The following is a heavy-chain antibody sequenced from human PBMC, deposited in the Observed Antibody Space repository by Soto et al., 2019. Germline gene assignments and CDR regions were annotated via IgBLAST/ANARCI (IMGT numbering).Heavy chain of an antibody. J-gene: IGHJ2*01. CDR1: GFTFSDYD. Sequence: EVQLVESGGGLVQPWGSLRLSCAASGFTFSDYDIHWVRQATGKRLEWVSAIATSGSTHYAASVQGRFTISREDAKNSFVLQINSLRDGDTATYYCVRERLGIGTWYFDLWGRGTLVTVSS. CDR3: VRERLGIGTWYFDL. CDR2: IATSGST. V-gene: IGHV3-13*04. D-gene: IGHD7-27*01.